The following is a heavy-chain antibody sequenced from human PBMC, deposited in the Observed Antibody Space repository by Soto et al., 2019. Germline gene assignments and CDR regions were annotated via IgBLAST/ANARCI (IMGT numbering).Heavy chain of an antibody. CDR2: INPSGGST. J-gene: IGHJ5*02. D-gene: IGHD2-15*01. Sequence: GASVKVSCKASGYTFTSYYMHWVRQAPGQGLEWMGIINPSGGSTSYAQKFQGRVTMTRDTSTSTVYMELSSLRSEDTAVYYCAREEVVAATYNWFDPWGQGTLVTVSS. V-gene: IGHV1-46*01. CDR1: GYTFTSYY. CDR3: AREEVVAATYNWFDP.